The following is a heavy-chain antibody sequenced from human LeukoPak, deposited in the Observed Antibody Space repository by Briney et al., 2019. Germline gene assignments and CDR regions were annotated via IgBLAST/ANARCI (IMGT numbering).Heavy chain of an antibody. J-gene: IGHJ6*02. V-gene: IGHV5-51*01. Sequence: NTGEALKISCRGSGYSFATYWIGWVRQKPGTGLEWMGNIYPSDPDTRYNPSFQGQVTISVDKSITTAYLQWSSLRSSDTAIYYCARQTGYHYGMDVWGQGTTVTVSS. CDR3: ARQTGYHYGMDV. CDR2: IYPSDPDT. CDR1: GYSFATYW.